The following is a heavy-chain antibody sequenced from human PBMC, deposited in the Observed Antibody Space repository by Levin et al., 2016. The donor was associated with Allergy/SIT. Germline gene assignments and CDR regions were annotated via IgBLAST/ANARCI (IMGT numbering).Heavy chain of an antibody. CDR2: VYYSGSP. CDR1: GDSITRFY. Sequence: SETLSLTCSVLGDSITRFYWSWVRQAPGKGLEWIGYVYYSGSPDYNPSLKGRVTITVDTSKNQFSLQLRSVTAADTAVYFCARGGTTETTSYGVDVWGLGTTVTVSS. CDR3: ARGGTTETTSYGVDV. J-gene: IGHJ6*02. V-gene: IGHV4-59*12. D-gene: IGHD1-1*01.